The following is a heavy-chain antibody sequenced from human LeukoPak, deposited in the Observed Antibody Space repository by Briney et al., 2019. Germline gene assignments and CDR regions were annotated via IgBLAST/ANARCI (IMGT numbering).Heavy chain of an antibody. CDR1: GFTFSSYS. D-gene: IGHD5-12*01. V-gene: IGHV3-48*04. Sequence: GGSLRLSCAASGFTFSSYSMNWVRQAPGKGLEWVSYISSSGSTIYYADSVKGRFTISRDNAKNSLYLQMNSLRAEDTAVYYCARGDTSGPPYYYYYGMDVWGQGTTVTVSS. J-gene: IGHJ6*02. CDR2: ISSSGSTI. CDR3: ARGDTSGPPYYYYYGMDV.